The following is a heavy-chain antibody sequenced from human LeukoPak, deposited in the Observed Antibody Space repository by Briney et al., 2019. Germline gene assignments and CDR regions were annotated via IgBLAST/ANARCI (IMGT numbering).Heavy chain of an antibody. V-gene: IGHV3-9*01. CDR3: AKSGDYERPVFDY. CDR1: GFTFDDYA. CDR2: ISWNSGSI. J-gene: IGHJ4*02. Sequence: PGGSLRLSCAASGFTFDDYAMHWVRQAPGKGLEWVSGISWNSGSIGYADSVKGRFTISRDNAKNFLYLQMNSLRAEDTALYYCAKSGDYERPVFDYWGQGTLVTVSS. D-gene: IGHD4-17*01.